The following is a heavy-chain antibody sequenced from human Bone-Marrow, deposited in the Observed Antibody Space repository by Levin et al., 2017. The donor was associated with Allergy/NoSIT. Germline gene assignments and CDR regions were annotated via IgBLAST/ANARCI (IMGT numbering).Heavy chain of an antibody. CDR1: GFTFSNAW. J-gene: IGHJ6*02. CDR3: ATNVYYYGMDV. D-gene: IGHD2-8*01. CDR2: IKSKTDGGTT. V-gene: IGHV3-15*01. Sequence: ETLSLTCAASGFTFSNAWMSWVRQAPGKGLEWVGRIKSKTDGGTTDYAAPVKGRFTISRDDSKTTVYLQMNSLKTEDTAVYYCATNVYYYGMDVWGQGTTVTVSS.